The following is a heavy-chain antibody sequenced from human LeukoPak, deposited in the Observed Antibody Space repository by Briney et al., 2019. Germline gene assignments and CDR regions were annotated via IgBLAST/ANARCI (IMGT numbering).Heavy chain of an antibody. V-gene: IGHV4-34*01. CDR2: INSVGSV. Sequence: TSETLSLTCSVNGGSSSGYYWSWIRQAPGKGLEWIGDINSVGSVDYNPSLKSRVTISLDQSRNIFSLNLTSVTAADTAVYYCARDYGVIYFYYGMDVWGQGTTVTVTS. CDR1: GGSSSGYY. J-gene: IGHJ6*02. D-gene: IGHD4-17*01. CDR3: ARDYGVIYFYYGMDV.